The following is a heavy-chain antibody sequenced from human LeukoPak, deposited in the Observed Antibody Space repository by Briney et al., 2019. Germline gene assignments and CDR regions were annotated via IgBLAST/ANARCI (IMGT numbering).Heavy chain of an antibody. CDR3: ARTLVTMVRGVITDAFDI. CDR1: GGSISSYY. D-gene: IGHD3-10*01. V-gene: IGHV4-59*01. CDR2: IYYSGST. Sequence: SETLSLTCTVSGGSISSYYWSWIRQPPGKGLEWIGYIYYSGSTNYNPSLKSRVTISVDASKNQFSLKLSSVTAADTAVYYCARTLVTMVRGVITDAFDIWGQGTMVTVSS. J-gene: IGHJ3*02.